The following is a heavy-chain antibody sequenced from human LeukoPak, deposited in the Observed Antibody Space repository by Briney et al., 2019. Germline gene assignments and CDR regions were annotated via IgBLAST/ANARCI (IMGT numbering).Heavy chain of an antibody. CDR3: ARVKEGAAYYDY. V-gene: IGHV3-7*04. J-gene: IGHJ4*02. Sequence: GGSLRLSCAASGFTFSGYWMNWVRQAPGKGLEWVASIKQDGSEKYYVESVKGRCTVPRDNAKKSLYLQMNSLRAEDTAVYYCARVKEGAAYYDYWGQGTLVTVSS. D-gene: IGHD1-26*01. CDR2: IKQDGSEK. CDR1: GFTFSGYW.